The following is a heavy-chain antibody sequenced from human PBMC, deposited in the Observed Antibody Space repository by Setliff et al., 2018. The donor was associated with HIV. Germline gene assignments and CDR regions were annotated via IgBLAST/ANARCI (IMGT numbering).Heavy chain of an antibody. D-gene: IGHD1-26*01. CDR1: GYTFTKYG. CDR2: IATLGGQT. V-gene: IGHV1-18*01. J-gene: IGHJ6*03. CDR3: ATDREKWEGYYKYYYMDV. Sequence: ASVKVSCKASGYTFTKYGISWVRQAPGQGLEWMGWIATLGGQTNYAQKFHGRVTMTRDTSIRTVYMELSSLRSDDTALYYCATDREKWEGYYKYYYMDVWGKGTKVTVSS.